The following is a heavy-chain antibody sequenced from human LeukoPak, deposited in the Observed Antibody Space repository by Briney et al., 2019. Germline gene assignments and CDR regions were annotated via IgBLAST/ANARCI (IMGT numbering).Heavy chain of an antibody. J-gene: IGHJ4*02. CDR3: ASFDYYDSSGEFDY. Sequence: SVKVSCKASGGTFSNYAISWVRQAPGQGLEWMGGIIPIFGTANYAQKFQGRVTITADKSTNTAYMEPSSLRSEDTAVYYCASFDYYDSSGEFDYWGQGTLVTVSS. CDR2: IIPIFGTA. CDR1: GGTFSNYA. V-gene: IGHV1-69*06. D-gene: IGHD3-22*01.